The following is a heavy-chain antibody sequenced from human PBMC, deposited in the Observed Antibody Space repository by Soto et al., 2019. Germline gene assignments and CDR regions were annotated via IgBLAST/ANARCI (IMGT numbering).Heavy chain of an antibody. CDR1: GFTFNDYY. CDR3: ARGWRYDFWSGYFEF. CDR2: ISISGSNI. D-gene: IGHD3-3*01. Sequence: VQLVESGGGLVKPGGSLRLSCAASGFTFNDYYMTWIRQDPGNGLEWISYISISGSNIHYADSVKGRFTISRDNAKKSLYLQMDSLRAEDTAVYFCARGWRYDFWSGYFEFWGQGALVTVSS. J-gene: IGHJ4*02. V-gene: IGHV3-11*01.